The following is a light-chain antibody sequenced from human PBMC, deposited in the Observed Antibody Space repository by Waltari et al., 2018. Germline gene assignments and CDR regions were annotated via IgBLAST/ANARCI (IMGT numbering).Light chain of an antibody. J-gene: IGLJ3*02. CDR3: GTWDDSLTHWV. CDR1: SFNIGNNT. Sequence: QSVLTQPPSVSAAPGQRVTISCTGSSFNIGNNTVSWYQQYPGTAPKVLITDNDKRSSGISDRFSASKSGTSATLGITGLQTGDEADYYCGTWDDSLTHWVFGGGTKVTVL. CDR2: DND. V-gene: IGLV1-51*01.